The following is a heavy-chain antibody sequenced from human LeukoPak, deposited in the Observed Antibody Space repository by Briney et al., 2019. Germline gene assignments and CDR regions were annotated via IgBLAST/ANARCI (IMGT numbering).Heavy chain of an antibody. CDR2: INRDGRST. D-gene: IGHD4-17*01. V-gene: IGHV3-74*01. Sequence: PGGSLRLSCAASGFTFSNYWMHWVRQAPGKGLVWVSRINRDGRSTNYADSAKGRFTISRDNAKNTVFLQMNSLRAEDTAVYYCALPLRDGDFYFDYWGQGALVTVSS. CDR3: ALPLRDGDFYFDY. J-gene: IGHJ4*02. CDR1: GFTFSNYW.